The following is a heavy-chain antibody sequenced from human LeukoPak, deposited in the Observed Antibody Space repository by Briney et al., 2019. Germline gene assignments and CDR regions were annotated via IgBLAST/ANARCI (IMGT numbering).Heavy chain of an antibody. CDR3: TTERTGYYYDSSGYRKIYYFDY. J-gene: IGHJ4*02. V-gene: IGHV3-15*01. Sequence: GGSLRLSCAASGFTFSNAWMSWVRQAPGKGLEWVGRIKSKTDGGTTDYAAPVKGRFTISRDDSKNTLYLQMNSLKTEDTAVYYCTTERTGYYYDSSGYRKIYYFDYWGQGTLVTVSS. CDR1: GFTFSNAW. CDR2: IKSKTDGGTT. D-gene: IGHD3-22*01.